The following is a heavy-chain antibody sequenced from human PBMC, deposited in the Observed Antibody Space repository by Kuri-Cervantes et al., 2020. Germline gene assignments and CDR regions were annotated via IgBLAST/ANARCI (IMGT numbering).Heavy chain of an antibody. Sequence: SETLSLTCTVSGDSISSSSYHWGWIRQPPGKGLEWIGSYYSSESAYYNPSLKSRVTISVDTSKNQFSLKLSSVTAADTAVYYCASPYCSSTSCYENWFDPWGQGTLVTVSS. J-gene: IGHJ5*02. CDR2: YYSSESA. V-gene: IGHV4-39*07. CDR3: ASPYCSSTSCYENWFDP. CDR1: GDSISSSSYH. D-gene: IGHD2-2*01.